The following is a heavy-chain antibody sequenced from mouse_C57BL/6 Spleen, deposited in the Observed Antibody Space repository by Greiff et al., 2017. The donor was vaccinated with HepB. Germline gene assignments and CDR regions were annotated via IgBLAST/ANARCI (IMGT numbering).Heavy chain of an antibody. CDR2: IYPGDGDT. CDR1: GYAFSSYW. V-gene: IGHV1-80*01. D-gene: IGHD2-2*01. Sequence: QVHVKQSGAELVKPGASVKISCKASGYAFSSYWMNWVKQRPGKGLEWIGQIYPGDGDTNYNGKFKGKATLTADKSSSTAYMQLSSLTSEDSAVYFCARGGTMVTTGFDYWGQGTTLTVSS. CDR3: ARGGTMVTTGFDY. J-gene: IGHJ2*01.